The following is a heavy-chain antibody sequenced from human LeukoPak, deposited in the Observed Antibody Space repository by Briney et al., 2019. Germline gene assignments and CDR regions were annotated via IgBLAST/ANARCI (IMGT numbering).Heavy chain of an antibody. CDR2: IYYSGSI. CDR3: ARGGDRSFDY. Sequence: SETLSLTCTVSGGSISSYYWSWIRQPPGKGLEWIGYIYYSGSINYNPSLKSRVTISVDKAKNQFSLNLNSVTAADTAVYYCARGGDRSFDYWGQGTLVTVSS. V-gene: IGHV4-59*12. CDR1: GGSISSYY. D-gene: IGHD3-10*01. J-gene: IGHJ4*02.